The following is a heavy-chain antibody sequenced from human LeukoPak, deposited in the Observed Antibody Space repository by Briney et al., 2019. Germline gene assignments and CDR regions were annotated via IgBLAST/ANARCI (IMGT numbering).Heavy chain of an antibody. CDR3: AGYSSGWFGAFDI. Sequence: GGSLRLSCAASGFTFSDYYMSWIRQAPGKGLEWVSYISSSGGTIYYADSVKGRFTISRDNAKNSLYLQMNSLRAEDTAVYYCAGYSSGWFGAFDIWGQETMVTVSS. V-gene: IGHV3-11*04. D-gene: IGHD6-19*01. CDR1: GFTFSDYY. CDR2: ISSSGGTI. J-gene: IGHJ3*02.